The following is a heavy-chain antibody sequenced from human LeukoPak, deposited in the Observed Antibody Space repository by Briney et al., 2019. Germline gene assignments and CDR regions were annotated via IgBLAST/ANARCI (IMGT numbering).Heavy chain of an antibody. J-gene: IGHJ6*03. CDR2: ISSSGSTI. D-gene: IGHD1-26*01. V-gene: IGHV3-11*01. Sequence: GGSLRLSCAASGFTFSDYYMSWIRQAPGKGLEWVSYISSSGSTIYYADSVKGRFTFSRDNAKNSLYLQMNSLRAEDTAVYYCARDGWDLLATLQYYYYMDVWGKRTTVTVTS. CDR3: ARDGWDLLATLQYYYYMDV. CDR1: GFTFSDYY.